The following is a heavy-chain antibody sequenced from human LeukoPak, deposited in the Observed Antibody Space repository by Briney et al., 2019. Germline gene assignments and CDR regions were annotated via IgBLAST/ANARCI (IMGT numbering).Heavy chain of an antibody. CDR1: GFTFSDHA. CDR2: VGIAADT. V-gene: IGHV3-13*01. J-gene: IGHJ4*02. Sequence: PGGSLRLSCAASGFTFSDHAMHWVRQAPGKGLEWVSAVGIAADTFYPGSVKGRFTISRENAKNSLYLQMNSLRVEDTAVYYCARDLRRDCSTTTCYAFDYWGQGTLVTVSS. CDR3: ARDLRRDCSTTTCYAFDY. D-gene: IGHD2-2*01.